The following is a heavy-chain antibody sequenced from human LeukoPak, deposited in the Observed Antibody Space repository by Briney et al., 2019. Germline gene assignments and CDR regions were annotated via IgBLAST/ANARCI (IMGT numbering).Heavy chain of an antibody. Sequence: SETLSLTCTVSGGSISSFYWSWIRQPPGKGLEWNGYIYYSGSTNYNPSLKSRVTISVDTSRNQFSLKLSSVTAAVTAVYYCARHGTSGTNLNWFDPWGQGTLVTVSS. V-gene: IGHV4-59*01. CDR2: IYYSGST. CDR3: ARHGTSGTNLNWFDP. CDR1: GGSISSFY. D-gene: IGHD1-1*01. J-gene: IGHJ5*02.